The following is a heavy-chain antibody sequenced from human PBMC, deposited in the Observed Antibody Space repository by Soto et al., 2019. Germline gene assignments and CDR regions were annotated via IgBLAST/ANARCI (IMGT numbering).Heavy chain of an antibody. V-gene: IGHV3-74*01. CDR1: GFTFSPFW. Sequence: EVQLVESGGGLVQPGGSLRLSCAASGFTFSPFWMHWVRQVPGKGPVWVSRINSDGNSTSYADSVKGRFTISRDNAKNTLYLQMNSLRAEDTAVYYCASGSTHFAYWGPGTLVTVSS. J-gene: IGHJ4*01. CDR3: ASGSTHFAY. CDR2: INSDGNST. D-gene: IGHD2-2*01.